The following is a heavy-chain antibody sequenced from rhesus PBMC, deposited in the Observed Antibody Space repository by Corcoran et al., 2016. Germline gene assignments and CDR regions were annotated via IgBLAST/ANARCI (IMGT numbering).Heavy chain of an antibody. V-gene: IGHV4S9*01. CDR3: ARRDNYNSLDV. Sequence: QVQLQESGPGLLKPSATLSLICAVSGGSISDYYYWNWIRQPPGKGLDGIVNIYGNSASTYYTPSLKSRVTIAKDTSKNQVFLNLSAVTAADTAVYYCARRDNYNSLDVWGRGVLVIVSS. CDR2: IYGNSAST. D-gene: IGHD5-42*01. J-gene: IGHJ5-2*02. CDR1: GGSISDYYY.